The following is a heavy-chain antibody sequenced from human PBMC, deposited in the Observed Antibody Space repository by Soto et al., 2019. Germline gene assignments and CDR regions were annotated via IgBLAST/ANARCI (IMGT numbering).Heavy chain of an antibody. CDR2: ISWSTSSI. D-gene: IGHD1-26*01. J-gene: IGHJ4*02. CDR1: GFTFDDYA. V-gene: IGHV3-9*01. CDR3: GKASSSNSWSLIDY. Sequence: PGGSLRLSCAASGFTFDDYAMHWVRQIPGKGLQWVSGISWSTSSIGYGASLRGRFLISRDNANNSLYLQMNDLRPEDTALYYCGKASSSNSWSLIDYWGQGTMVTVS.